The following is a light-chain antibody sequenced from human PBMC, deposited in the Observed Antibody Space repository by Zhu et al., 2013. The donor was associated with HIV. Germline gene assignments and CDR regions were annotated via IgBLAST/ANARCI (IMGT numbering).Light chain of an antibody. CDR1: QSINSN. V-gene: IGKV3-15*01. Sequence: EIIMTQSPATLSVSPGERATLSCRASQSINSNLAWYQQKPGQGPRLLIYAASTRATGVPARFSGSGSGTEFTLTISSLQSEDFAVYCCQQYNNWPRTFGQGTKVEIK. J-gene: IGKJ1*01. CDR2: AAS. CDR3: QQYNNWPRT.